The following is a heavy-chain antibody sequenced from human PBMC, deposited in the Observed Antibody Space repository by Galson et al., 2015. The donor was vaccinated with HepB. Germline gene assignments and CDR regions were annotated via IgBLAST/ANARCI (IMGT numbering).Heavy chain of an antibody. CDR2: ISYDGSNK. CDR1: GLTFSSYA. J-gene: IGHJ5*02. V-gene: IGHV3-30*04. Sequence: SLRLSCAASGLTFSSYAMHWVRQAPGKGLEWVAVISYDGSNKYYADSVKGRFTISRDNSKNTLYLQMNSLRAEDTAVYYCARGRSPLAWGQGTLVTVSS. D-gene: IGHD2-15*01. CDR3: ARGRSPLA.